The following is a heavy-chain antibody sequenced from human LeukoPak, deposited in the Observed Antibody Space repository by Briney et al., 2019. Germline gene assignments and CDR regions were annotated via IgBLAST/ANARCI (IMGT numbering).Heavy chain of an antibody. Sequence: PGGSLRLSCAASGFTFSSYWMSWVRQAPGKGLERVANIKQDGSEKYYVDSVKGRFTISRDNAKNSLYLQMNSLRAEDTAVYYCARGTQQLVRRHWFDPWGQGTLVTVSS. J-gene: IGHJ5*02. CDR3: ARGTQQLVRRHWFDP. CDR2: IKQDGSEK. V-gene: IGHV3-7*03. CDR1: GFTFSSYW. D-gene: IGHD6-13*01.